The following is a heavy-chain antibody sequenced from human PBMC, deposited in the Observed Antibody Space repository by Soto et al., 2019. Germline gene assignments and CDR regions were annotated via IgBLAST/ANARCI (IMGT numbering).Heavy chain of an antibody. J-gene: IGHJ4*02. CDR3: SHGYYQYFNS. CDR1: GVSSGSHDW. CDR2: SHQSGNT. D-gene: IGHD5-18*01. V-gene: IGHV4-4*02. Sequence: LETLPHTCAVSGVSSGSHDWWTWVRQTPGKGLEWIGESHQSGNTHYNSSLESRVTISLDKSKNHFSLQLSSVTVADTAVYYCSHGYYQYFNSWGQGTLVTVSS.